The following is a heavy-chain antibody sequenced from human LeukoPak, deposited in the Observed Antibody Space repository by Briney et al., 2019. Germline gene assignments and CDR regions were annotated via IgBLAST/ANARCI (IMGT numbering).Heavy chain of an antibody. D-gene: IGHD3-22*01. CDR2: INWNGGST. CDR1: GFTLDDYG. J-gene: IGHJ4*02. V-gene: IGHV3-20*04. Sequence: PGGSLRLSCAASGFTLDDYGMSWVRQAPGKGLEWVSGINWNGGSTGYADSVKGRFIISRDNANNSLYLQMNSLRAEDTALYYCARERYYDSSGYYGEDYWGQGTLVTVSS. CDR3: ARERYYDSSGYYGEDY.